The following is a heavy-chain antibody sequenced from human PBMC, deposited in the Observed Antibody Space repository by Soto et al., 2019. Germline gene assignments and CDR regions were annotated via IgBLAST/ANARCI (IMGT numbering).Heavy chain of an antibody. CDR2: FDPEDGET. CDR1: GYTLTELS. CDR3: ETGPSCGGGGSPGAFDY. J-gene: IGHJ4*02. V-gene: IGHV1-24*01. D-gene: IGHD2-15*01. Sequence: ASVKVSCKVSGYTLTELSMHWVRQAPGKGLEWMGGFDPEDGETIYAQKFQGRVTMTEDTSTDTAYMELSSLRSEDTAVYYCETGPSCGGGGSPGAFDYWGQGTRVTVSS.